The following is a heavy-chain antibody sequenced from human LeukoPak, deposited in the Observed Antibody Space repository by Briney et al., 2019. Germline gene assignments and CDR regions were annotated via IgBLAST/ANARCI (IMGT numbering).Heavy chain of an antibody. CDR1: GFTFSSYA. CDR2: ISYDGSNK. CDR3: ARVGCSSTSCPNPFDY. V-gene: IGHV3-30*04. J-gene: IGHJ4*02. D-gene: IGHD2-2*01. Sequence: GGSLRLSCVASGFTFSSYAMHWVRQAPGKGLEWVAVISYDGSNKYYADSVKGRFTISRDNSKNTLYLQMNSLRAEDTAVYYCARVGCSSTSCPNPFDYWGQGTLVTVSS.